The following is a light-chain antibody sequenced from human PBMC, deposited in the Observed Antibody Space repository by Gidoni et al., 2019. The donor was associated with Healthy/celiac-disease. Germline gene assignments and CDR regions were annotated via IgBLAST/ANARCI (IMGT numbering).Light chain of an antibody. CDR1: QSVSSSY. CDR2: GAS. CDR3: QQYGSTPLYS. Sequence: EIVLTQSPGTLSLSPGGRATLPCRASQSVSSSYLAWYQQKPGQAPRLLIYGASSRATGIPDRFSGSGSGTDFTLTISRLEPEDFAVYYCQQYGSTPLYSFXXXTKLEIK. J-gene: IGKJ2*03. V-gene: IGKV3-20*01.